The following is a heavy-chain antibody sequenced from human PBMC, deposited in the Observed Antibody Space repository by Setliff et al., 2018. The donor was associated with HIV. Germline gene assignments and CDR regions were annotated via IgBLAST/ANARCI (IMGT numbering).Heavy chain of an antibody. D-gene: IGHD3-3*01. CDR1: GGSITGHY. Sequence: NPSETLSLTCTVSGGSITGHYWSGIRQPPGKGLEWIGYIQYSGSSNYNPSLKSRVSISLDTSKKQVSLKLNSVTAADTAVYYCARGLSIFGVATPGFYSFMDVWGNGTTVTVSS. V-gene: IGHV4-59*11. CDR2: IQYSGSS. J-gene: IGHJ6*03. CDR3: ARGLSIFGVATPGFYSFMDV.